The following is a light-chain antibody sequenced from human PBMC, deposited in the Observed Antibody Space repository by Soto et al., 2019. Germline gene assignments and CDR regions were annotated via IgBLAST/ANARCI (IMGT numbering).Light chain of an antibody. CDR2: LNSDGSH. J-gene: IGLJ2*01. CDR3: QTWGTGINVV. CDR1: RGHSSYA. Sequence: QSVLTQSPSASASLGASVKLTCTLSRGHSSYAIAWHQQQPEKGPRYLMKLNSDGSHSKGDGIPDRFSGSSSGAERYLTISSLQSEDEADYYCQTWGTGINVVFGGGTKLTVL. V-gene: IGLV4-69*01.